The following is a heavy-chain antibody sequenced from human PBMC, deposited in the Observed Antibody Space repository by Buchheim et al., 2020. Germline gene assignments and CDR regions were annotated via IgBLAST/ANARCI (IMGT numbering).Heavy chain of an antibody. V-gene: IGHV3-74*01. CDR1: GFTFSSYW. D-gene: IGHD6-13*01. J-gene: IGHJ6*02. CDR2: INSDGSST. CDR3: ARGGSSSWYNEYYYYYGMDV. Sequence: EVQLVESGGGLVQPGGSLRLSCAASGFTFSSYWMHWVRQAPGKGLVWVSRINSDGSSTSYADSVKGRFTVSSDNAKNTLYLQMNRLRAEDTAVYYCARGGSSSWYNEYYYYYGMDVWGQGTT.